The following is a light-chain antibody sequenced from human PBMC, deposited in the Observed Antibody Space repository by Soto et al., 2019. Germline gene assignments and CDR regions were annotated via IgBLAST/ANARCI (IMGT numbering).Light chain of an antibody. CDR3: AAWDDSVNAVV. Sequence: QPVLTQPPSTSGTPGQRVSISCSGSSSNIGTNTVNWYQQLPGTAPKLLIYANNQRPSWVPDRFSGSKSGTSASLAISGLQSEDEADYYCAAWDDSVNAVVFGGGTKLTVL. CDR1: SSNIGTNT. J-gene: IGLJ3*02. CDR2: ANN. V-gene: IGLV1-44*01.